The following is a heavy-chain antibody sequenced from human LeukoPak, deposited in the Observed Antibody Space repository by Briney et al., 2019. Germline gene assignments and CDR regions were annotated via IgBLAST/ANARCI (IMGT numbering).Heavy chain of an antibody. CDR2: IYYSGST. V-gene: IGHV4-39*01. CDR1: GGSISSSSYY. Sequence: PSETLSLTCTVSGGSISSSSYYWGWIRQPPGKGLEWIGSIYYSGSTCYNPSLKSRVTISVDTSKDQFSLKLSSVTAADTAVYYCARRIISRGYSYGAIDYWGQGTLVTVSS. D-gene: IGHD5-18*01. J-gene: IGHJ4*02. CDR3: ARRIISRGYSYGAIDY.